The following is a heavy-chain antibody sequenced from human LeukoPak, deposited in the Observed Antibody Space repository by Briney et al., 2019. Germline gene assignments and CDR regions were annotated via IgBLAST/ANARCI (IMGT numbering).Heavy chain of an antibody. CDR2: IYPGDSDT. CDR3: ARLPGYDSSGSMGHIDY. Sequence: GESLKISCKGSGYSFTSYWIGWVRQMPGKGLEWMGIIYPGDSDTRYSPSFQGQVTISADKSISTAYLQWSSLKASDTAMYYRARLPGYDSSGSMGHIDYWGQETLVTVSS. D-gene: IGHD3-22*01. V-gene: IGHV5-51*01. CDR1: GYSFTSYW. J-gene: IGHJ4*02.